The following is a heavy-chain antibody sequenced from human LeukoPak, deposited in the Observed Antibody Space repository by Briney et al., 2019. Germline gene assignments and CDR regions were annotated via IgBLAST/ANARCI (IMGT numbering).Heavy chain of an antibody. D-gene: IGHD1-26*01. Sequence: PSETLSLTCTVSGGSISSGGYYWSWIRQHPGKGLEWIGYIYYSGSTYYNPSLKSRVTISVDTSKNQFSLKLSSVTAADTAVYYCARVRGSDSGSYHFDYWGQGTLVTVSS. CDR3: ARVRGSDSGSYHFDY. CDR2: IYYSGST. V-gene: IGHV4-31*03. CDR1: GGSISSGGYY. J-gene: IGHJ4*02.